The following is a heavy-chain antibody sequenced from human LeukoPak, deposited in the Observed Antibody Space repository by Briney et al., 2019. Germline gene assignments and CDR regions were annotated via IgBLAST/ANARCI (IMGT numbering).Heavy chain of an antibody. Sequence: ASVKVSCKASGYTFTSYDINWVRQATGQGLEWMGWMNPNSGNTGYAQKFQGRVTITRNTSISTAYMELSSLRSEDTAVYYCARGRGDFWSGYYRAGGSWFDPWGQGTLVTVSS. CDR3: ARGRGDFWSGYYRAGGSWFDP. J-gene: IGHJ5*02. CDR1: GYTFTSYD. V-gene: IGHV1-8*03. D-gene: IGHD3-3*01. CDR2: MNPNSGNT.